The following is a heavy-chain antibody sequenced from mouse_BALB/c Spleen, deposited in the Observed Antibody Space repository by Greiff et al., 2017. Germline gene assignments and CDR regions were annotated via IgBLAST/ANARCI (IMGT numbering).Heavy chain of an antibody. CDR2: IYPGDGDT. CDR1: GYAFSSSW. D-gene: IGHD2-3*01. Sequence: QVQLQQSGPELVKPGASVKISCKASGYAFSSSWMNWVKQRPGQGLEWIGRIYPGDGDTNYNGKFKGKATLTADKSSSTAYMQLSSLTSVDSAVYFCAREDGYYGRGFFDYWGQGTTLTVSS. V-gene: IGHV1-82*01. J-gene: IGHJ2*01. CDR3: AREDGYYGRGFFDY.